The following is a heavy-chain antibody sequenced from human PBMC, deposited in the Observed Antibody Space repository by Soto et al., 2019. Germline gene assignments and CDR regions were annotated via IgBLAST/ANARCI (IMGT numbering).Heavy chain of an antibody. CDR1: EDTFNNHA. CDR2: ISGSGGST. CDR3: AKMQQSNGMDV. V-gene: IGHV3-23*01. J-gene: IGHJ6*02. Sequence: GGSLRLSCVASEDTFNNHAMTWVRQAPGKGLEWVSTISGSGGSTYSADSVKGRFTISRDKSKNTLYLQMNSLRVEDTAIYYCAKMQQSNGMDVWGQGXTVTVSS. D-gene: IGHD2-8*01.